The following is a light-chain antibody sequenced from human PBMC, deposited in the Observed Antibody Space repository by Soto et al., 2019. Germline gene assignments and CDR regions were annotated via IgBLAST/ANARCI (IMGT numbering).Light chain of an antibody. V-gene: IGLV1-40*01. CDR3: QSYDNSLSGSGV. CDR2: RNT. J-gene: IGLJ3*02. Sequence: QSVLTQPPSVSGAPGQSVTISCTGTSSNIGAGYDVHWFQQLPGTAPKLLIYRNTNRPSGVPDRFSASKSGTSASLAITGLQAEDEADYYCQSYDNSLSGSGVFGGGTKLTVL. CDR1: SSNIGAGYD.